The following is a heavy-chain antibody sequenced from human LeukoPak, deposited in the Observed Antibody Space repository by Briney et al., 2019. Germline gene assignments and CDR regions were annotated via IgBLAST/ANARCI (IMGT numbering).Heavy chain of an antibody. J-gene: IGHJ3*02. Sequence: ASVKVPCKASGYTFTGYYVHWVRQAPGQGLEWMGWINTNSGATSYAQKFQGRVTMTRDTSISTAYMELSRLRSDDTAFYYCAKPQPGAFEIWGQGTMVTVSS. V-gene: IGHV1-2*02. CDR1: GYTFTGYY. CDR2: INTNSGAT. CDR3: AKPQPGAFEI. D-gene: IGHD2-2*01.